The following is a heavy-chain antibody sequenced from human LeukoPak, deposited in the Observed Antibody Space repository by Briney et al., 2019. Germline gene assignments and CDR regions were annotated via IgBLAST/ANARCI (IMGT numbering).Heavy chain of an antibody. Sequence: SETLSLTCTVSGGSISRNTYYWGWIRQPPGTGLEWIGSMYYNGDTYYKASLKSRVTMSIDTSKNQFSLRLNSVTAADTAVYYCARLLPSARYWGQGTLVTVSS. CDR2: MYYNGDT. CDR1: GGSISRNTYY. V-gene: IGHV4-39*01. J-gene: IGHJ4*02. D-gene: IGHD2-15*01. CDR3: ARLLPSARY.